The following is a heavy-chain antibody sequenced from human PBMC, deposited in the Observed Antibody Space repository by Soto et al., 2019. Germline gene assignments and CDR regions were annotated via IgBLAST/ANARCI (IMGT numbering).Heavy chain of an antibody. CDR1: GFTFSSYS. D-gene: IGHD6-13*01. V-gene: IGHV3-23*01. CDR3: AKDLLGIAAAGLPYFDY. J-gene: IGHJ4*02. Sequence: GGSLSLSCAASGFTFSSYSMSWVRQAPGKGLEWVSAISGSGGSTYYADSVKGRFTISRDNSKNTLYLQMNSLRAEDTAVYYCAKDLLGIAAAGLPYFDYWGQGTLVTVSS. CDR2: ISGSGGST.